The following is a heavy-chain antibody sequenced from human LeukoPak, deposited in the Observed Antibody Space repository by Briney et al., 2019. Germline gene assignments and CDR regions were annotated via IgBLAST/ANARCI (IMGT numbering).Heavy chain of an antibody. Sequence: PGGSLRLSCEAPGFTFSRFTLNWIREAPGKGLEWVSSVSGTSEYIYYADSVRGRFTISRDNAKNTVYLQMNSLRAEDTAVYYCARWYSSGWYSDYWGQGTLVTVSS. D-gene: IGHD6-19*01. CDR2: VSGTSEYI. V-gene: IGHV3-21*06. CDR3: ARWYSSGWYSDY. J-gene: IGHJ4*02. CDR1: GFTFSRFT.